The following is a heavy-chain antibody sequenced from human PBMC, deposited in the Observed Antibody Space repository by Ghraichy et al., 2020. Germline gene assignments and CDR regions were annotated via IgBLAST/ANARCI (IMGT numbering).Heavy chain of an antibody. V-gene: IGHV3-21*01. CDR2: ISSTGGHI. D-gene: IGHD4-17*01. CDR1: GFTFSSYS. Sequence: GGSLRLSCAASGFTFSSYSMNWVRQAPGKGLEWVSSISSTGGHIYYADSVKGRFTISRDSAKTSLYLQMNSLRAEDTAVYYCARVQSGTVTSGEFDYWGQGTLVTVSS. CDR3: ARVQSGTVTSGEFDY. J-gene: IGHJ4*02.